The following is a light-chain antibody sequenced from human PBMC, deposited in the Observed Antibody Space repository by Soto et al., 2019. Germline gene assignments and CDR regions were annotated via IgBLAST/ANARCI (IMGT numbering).Light chain of an antibody. CDR1: QSVTSDY. CDR2: GAS. CDR3: QQYGRP. V-gene: IGKV3-20*01. J-gene: IGKJ1*01. Sequence: EIGLTQSPGTLSLSAGERATLSCRASQSVTSDYLAWYKQKPGQAPRLLIHGASSRATGIPDRFSGSGSGKDFTLTISRLEPEDFAVYYCQQYGRPFGQGTKVDIK.